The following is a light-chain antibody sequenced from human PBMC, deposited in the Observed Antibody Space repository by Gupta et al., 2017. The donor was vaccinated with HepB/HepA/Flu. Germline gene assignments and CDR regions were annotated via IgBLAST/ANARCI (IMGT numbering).Light chain of an antibody. Sequence: AIRMTQSPSSFSASTGDRVTITCRASQGISSYLAWYQQKPGKAPKLLIYAASTLQSGVPSRFSGSGSGTDFTLTISCLQSEDFATYYCQQYYSYPPLTFGQGTQLEIK. CDR3: QQYYSYPPLT. CDR2: AAS. CDR1: QGISSY. J-gene: IGKJ5*01. V-gene: IGKV1-8*01.